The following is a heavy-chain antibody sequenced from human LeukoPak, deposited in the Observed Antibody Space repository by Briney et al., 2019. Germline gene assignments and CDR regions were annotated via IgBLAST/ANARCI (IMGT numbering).Heavy chain of an antibody. Sequence: GGSLRLSCAASGLTFSSFVTSWVRQAPGEGLEWVSAISGTGGATYNADSVKGRFTISRDNSKNTLYLQMNSLRAEDTAVYYCAKYRWGSTAAGGMDVWGQGTTVTVSS. D-gene: IGHD6-13*01. V-gene: IGHV3-23*01. J-gene: IGHJ6*02. CDR2: ISGTGGAT. CDR1: GLTFSSFV. CDR3: AKYRWGSTAAGGMDV.